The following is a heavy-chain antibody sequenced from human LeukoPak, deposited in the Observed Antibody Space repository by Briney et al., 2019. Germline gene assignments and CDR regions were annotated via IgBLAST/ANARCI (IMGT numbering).Heavy chain of an antibody. Sequence: GGTLRLSCAASGFTFSSYAMHWVRQAPGKGLVWVSQIDPDGTSTTYADSVKGRFTISRDNAKNTLYLQMNSLRAEDTAVYYCARGSADPYWGQGTLVTVSS. D-gene: IGHD1-26*01. CDR2: IDPDGTST. J-gene: IGHJ4*02. CDR1: GFTFSSYA. V-gene: IGHV3-74*01. CDR3: ARGSADPY.